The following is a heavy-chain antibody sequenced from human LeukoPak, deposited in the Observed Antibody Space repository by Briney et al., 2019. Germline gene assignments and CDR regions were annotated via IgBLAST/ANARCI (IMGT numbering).Heavy chain of an antibody. V-gene: IGHV3-21*01. CDR3: ARDLKGELRFLEGGMDV. Sequence: GGSLRLSCAASGFTFSSYWMNWVRQAPGKGLEWVSSISSSSSYIYYADSVKGRFTISRDNAKNSLYLQMNSLRAEDTAVYYCARDLKGELRFLEGGMDVWGQGTTITVSS. CDR2: ISSSSSYI. D-gene: IGHD3-3*01. J-gene: IGHJ6*02. CDR1: GFTFSSYW.